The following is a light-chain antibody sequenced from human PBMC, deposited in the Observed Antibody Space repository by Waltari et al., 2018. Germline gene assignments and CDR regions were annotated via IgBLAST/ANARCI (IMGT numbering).Light chain of an antibody. CDR2: AAS. CDR3: QKYDSAPFT. J-gene: IGKJ3*01. CDR1: QGIYNY. V-gene: IGKV1-27*01. Sequence: DIQMTQSPSSLSASVGDRVTITCRASQGIYNYLAWYQQKTGQVPKLLIDAASTLQAGVPSRFSGSGSGTDFTLTISGLRPEDVATYYCQKYDSAPFTFGPGTKVDIK.